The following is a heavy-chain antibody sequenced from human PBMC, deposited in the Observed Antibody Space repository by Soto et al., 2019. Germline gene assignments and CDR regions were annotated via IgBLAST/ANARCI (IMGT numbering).Heavy chain of an antibody. CDR2: IYYSGST. Sequence: SETLSLTCTVSGGSISSYYWSWIRQPPGKGLEWIGYIYYSGSTNYNPPLKSRVTISVDTSKNQFSLKLSSVTAADTAVYYCAGFPATWGYNWFDPWGQGTLVTAPQ. J-gene: IGHJ5*02. D-gene: IGHD5-12*01. CDR3: AGFPATWGYNWFDP. CDR1: GGSISSYY. V-gene: IGHV4-59*01.